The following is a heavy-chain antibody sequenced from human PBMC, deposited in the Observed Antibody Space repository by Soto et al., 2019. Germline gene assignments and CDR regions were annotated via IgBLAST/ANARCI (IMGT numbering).Heavy chain of an antibody. CDR2: IYSSGST. CDR3: ARWQRLPDRLAS. V-gene: IGHV4-4*07. CDR1: GGTISGYY. D-gene: IGHD6-25*01. Sequence: PSETLALTCTVTGGTISGYYWTWIRQSAGGGLEWIGRIYSSGSTNYNPSLKSRVTISLDTSMNHFSLRLSSVTAADTAVYYCARWQRLPDRLASCGQRTLVTVSA. J-gene: IGHJ5*01.